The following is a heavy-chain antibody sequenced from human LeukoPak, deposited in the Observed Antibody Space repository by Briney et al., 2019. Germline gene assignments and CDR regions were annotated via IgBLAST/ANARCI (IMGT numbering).Heavy chain of an antibody. J-gene: IGHJ4*02. Sequence: GGFLRLSCAASGFAFSNYAMNWVRQAPGKRLEWVSTISGRDGNTYYADSVKGRFTISRDNSKNTLYLQMNSLRAEDTAVYYCAKDGADYYDASGFYGDFDYWGQGTLVTVSS. CDR2: ISGRDGNT. V-gene: IGHV3-23*01. CDR1: GFAFSNYA. CDR3: AKDGADYYDASGFYGDFDY. D-gene: IGHD3-22*01.